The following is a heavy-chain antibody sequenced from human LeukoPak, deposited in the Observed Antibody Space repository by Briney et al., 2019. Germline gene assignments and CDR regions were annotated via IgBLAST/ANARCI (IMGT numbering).Heavy chain of an antibody. J-gene: IGHJ5*02. CDR2: INSDGSST. D-gene: IGHD3-10*01. V-gene: IGHV3-74*01. CDR1: GFTFSSYW. Sequence: QPGGSLRLSCAASGFTFSSYWMHWVRQAPGKGLVWVSRINSDGSSTSYADSVKGRFTISRDNAKNTLYLQMNSLRAEDTAVYYCAREQFTYYYGSGENWFDPWGQGTLVTVSS. CDR3: AREQFTYYYGSGENWFDP.